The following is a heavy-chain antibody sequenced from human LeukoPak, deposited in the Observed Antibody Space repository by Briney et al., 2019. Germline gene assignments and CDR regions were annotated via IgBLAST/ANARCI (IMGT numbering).Heavy chain of an antibody. J-gene: IGHJ6*03. Sequence: ASVKVSCKASRYTFTSYYMDWVRQAPGQGLEWMGIINPSGGSTSYAQKFQGRVTMTGDMSTSTVYMELSSLRSEDTAVYYCARDKDAYYYYMDVWGKGTTVTVSS. CDR1: RYTFTSYY. CDR3: ARDKDAYYYYMDV. V-gene: IGHV1-46*01. CDR2: INPSGGST.